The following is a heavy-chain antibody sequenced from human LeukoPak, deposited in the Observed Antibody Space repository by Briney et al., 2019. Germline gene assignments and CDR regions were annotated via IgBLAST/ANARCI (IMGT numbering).Heavy chain of an antibody. J-gene: IGHJ4*02. CDR3: ASSRGTTSFDY. CDR1: GFTFSTYA. D-gene: IGHD1-1*01. V-gene: IGHV4-59*08. Sequence: GSLRLSCAASGFTFSTYAMTWVRQAPGKGLEWIGYIYYSGSTNYNPSLKSRVTISVDTSKNQFSLKLSSVTAADTAVYYCASSRGTTSFDYWGQGTLVTVSS. CDR2: IYYSGST.